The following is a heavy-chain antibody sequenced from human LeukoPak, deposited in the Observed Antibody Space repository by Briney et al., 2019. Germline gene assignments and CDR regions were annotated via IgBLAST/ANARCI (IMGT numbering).Heavy chain of an antibody. J-gene: IGHJ4*02. CDR2: IHYSGIT. CDR1: AGSISSNY. Sequence: SETLSLTSTVSAGSISSNYWSWSRHPPGERVGWIGYIHYSGITNSNPSRKSRVTISADTPTNQSSRKLSSVTAADTACYYGARESVGATIDYWGQGTLVTVSS. D-gene: IGHD1-26*01. V-gene: IGHV4-59*01. CDR3: ARESVGATIDY.